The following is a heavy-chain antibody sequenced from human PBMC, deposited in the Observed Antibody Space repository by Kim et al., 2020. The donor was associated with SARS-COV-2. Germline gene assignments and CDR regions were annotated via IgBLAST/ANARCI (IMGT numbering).Heavy chain of an antibody. CDR3: ARETSLRPAYGMDV. CDR1: GYTFTSYA. D-gene: IGHD3-10*01. CDR2: INAGNGNT. J-gene: IGHJ6*02. V-gene: IGHV1-3*01. Sequence: ASVKVSCKASGYTFTSYAMHWVRQAPGQRLEWMGWINAGNGNTKYSQKFQGRVTITRDTSASTAYMELSSLRSEDTAVYYCARETSLRPAYGMDVWGQGTTVTVSS.